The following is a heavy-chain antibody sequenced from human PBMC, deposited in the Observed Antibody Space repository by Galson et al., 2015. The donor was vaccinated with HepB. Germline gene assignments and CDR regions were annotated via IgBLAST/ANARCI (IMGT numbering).Heavy chain of an antibody. Sequence: SLRLSCAASGFTFSSYAMSWVRQAPGKGLEWVSAISDSGGSTYYAGSVEGRFTISRDNSKSTLYLQMNSLRAEDTAVYYCVYDFWSGYYMPNWFDPWGQGTLVTVSS. D-gene: IGHD3-3*01. CDR3: VYDFWSGYYMPNWFDP. J-gene: IGHJ5*02. CDR1: GFTFSSYA. CDR2: ISDSGGST. V-gene: IGHV3-23*01.